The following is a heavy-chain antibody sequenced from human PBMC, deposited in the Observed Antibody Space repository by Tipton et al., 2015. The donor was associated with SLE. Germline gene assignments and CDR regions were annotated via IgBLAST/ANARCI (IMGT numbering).Heavy chain of an antibody. CDR2: INHSGRT. D-gene: IGHD3-10*02. CDR1: GGSISSYY. Sequence: TLSLTCTVSGGSISSYYWSWIRQPPGRGLEWIGEINHSGRTNYKSSLKSRVTISVDTSKNQFSLKLSSVTAADTAVYYCARRMVFGGDYFDYWGQGTLVTVSS. J-gene: IGHJ4*02. V-gene: IGHV4-59*08. CDR3: ARRMVFGGDYFDY.